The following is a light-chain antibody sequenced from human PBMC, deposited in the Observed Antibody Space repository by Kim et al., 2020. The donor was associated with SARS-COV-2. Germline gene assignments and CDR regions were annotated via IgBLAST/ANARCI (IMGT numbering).Light chain of an antibody. V-gene: IGLV6-57*03. Sequence: GTTATSYSAPMSGSIDDDYVQGYQQRTDGVPATVIYEDDQRPSGVSGRLSGSIDNSSNSASLTISGLRTEDEADYYCQSYNRDNVLFGGGTRLTVL. CDR3: QSYNRDNVL. J-gene: IGLJ2*01. CDR2: EDD. CDR1: SGSIDDDY.